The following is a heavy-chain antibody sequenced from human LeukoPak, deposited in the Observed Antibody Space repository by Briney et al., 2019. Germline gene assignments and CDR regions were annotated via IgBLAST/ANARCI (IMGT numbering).Heavy chain of an antibody. J-gene: IGHJ4*02. CDR3: ARGLGYCSGGSCYSRD. CDR2: IYYGGST. D-gene: IGHD2-15*01. V-gene: IGHV4-39*07. Sequence: PSETLSLTCAVSGGSINSSSYYWGWIRQPPGKGLEWIGSIYYGGSTYYNPSLKSRVTISVDMSKNQFSLKLSSVTAADTAVYYCARGLGYCSGGSCYSRDWGQGTLVTVSS. CDR1: GGSINSSSYY.